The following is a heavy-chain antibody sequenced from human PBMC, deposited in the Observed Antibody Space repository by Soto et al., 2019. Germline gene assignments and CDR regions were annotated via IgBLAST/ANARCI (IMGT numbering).Heavy chain of an antibody. V-gene: IGHV3-74*01. CDR1: GFTFSSYG. D-gene: IGHD3-10*01. CDR2: INRDGTNT. J-gene: IGHJ4*02. Sequence: EVQLVESGGGVVQPGGSLRLSCAASGFTFSSYGMHWVRQAPGKGLVWVSRINRDGTNTNYADSVKGRFIISRDNAKNTLYLQIKSVRAEDTAGDYCSREPATRTYCDGWGQGTLVA. CDR3: SREPATRTYCDG.